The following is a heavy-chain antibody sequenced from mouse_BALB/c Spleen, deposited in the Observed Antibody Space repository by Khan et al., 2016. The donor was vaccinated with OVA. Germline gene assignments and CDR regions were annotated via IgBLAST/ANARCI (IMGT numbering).Heavy chain of an antibody. CDR1: GYSITSDYA. Sequence: EVQLQESGPGLVKPSQSLSLTCTVTGYSITSDYAWNWIRQFPRNKLEWMGYISYSGSTSYNPTLKSRISITRDTSKNQVFLQLNSVPTEDTASYFCARSGYEAWFAYWGPGTLVTVSA. J-gene: IGHJ3*01. D-gene: IGHD2-14*01. V-gene: IGHV3-2*02. CDR3: ARSGYEAWFAY. CDR2: ISYSGST.